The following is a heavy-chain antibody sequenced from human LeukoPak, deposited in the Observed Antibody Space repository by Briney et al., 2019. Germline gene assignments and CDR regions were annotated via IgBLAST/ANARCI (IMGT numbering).Heavy chain of an antibody. V-gene: IGHV4-59*12. Sequence: SETLSLTCTVSGGFISGYYWSWIRQPPGKGLEWIGHIYYSGSTNYNPSLKSRVTISVDTSKNQFSLKLSSVTAADTAVYYCARRVVGATTDYWGQGTLVTVSS. CDR1: GGFISGYY. CDR2: IYYSGST. D-gene: IGHD1-26*01. J-gene: IGHJ4*02. CDR3: ARRVVGATTDY.